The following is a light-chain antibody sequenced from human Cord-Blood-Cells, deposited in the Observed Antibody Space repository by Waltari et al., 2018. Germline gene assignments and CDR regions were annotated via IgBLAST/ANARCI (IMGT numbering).Light chain of an antibody. V-gene: IGLV2-11*01. Sequence: QSALTQPRSVSGSPGQSVTISCTGTSSDVGGYNYVSWYQQHPGKAPKLMIYDVSKRPAGVADRVCGSKSGNTASLTISGLQAEGEADYYCCSYAGSYTYVFGSGTKVTVL. CDR3: CSYAGSYTYV. CDR2: DVS. J-gene: IGLJ1*01. CDR1: SSDVGGYNY.